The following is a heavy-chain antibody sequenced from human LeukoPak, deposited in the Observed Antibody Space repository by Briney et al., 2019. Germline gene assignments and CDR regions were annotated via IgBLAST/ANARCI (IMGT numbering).Heavy chain of an antibody. CDR1: GFTFSDSW. CDR3: ATYTHWVAGDV. J-gene: IGHJ6*02. CDR2: MNQDGSEK. D-gene: IGHD3-16*01. V-gene: IGHV3-7*01. Sequence: PGGSLRLSCAASGFTFSDSWMSWVRQAPGKGLEWVANMNQDGSEKDYVDSVKGRFTISRDNARNSLYLQMGSLRAEDTAVYYCATYTHWVAGDVWDQGTTVTVSS.